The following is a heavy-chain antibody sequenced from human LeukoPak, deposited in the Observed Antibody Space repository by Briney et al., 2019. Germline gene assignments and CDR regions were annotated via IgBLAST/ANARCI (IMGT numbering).Heavy chain of an antibody. CDR1: GGSISSYY. J-gene: IGHJ4*02. Sequence: PSETLSLTSTVSGGSISSYYWSWIRQPPGKGLEWIGYIYYTGNTVYNPSLKGRVTISVDTSKNQFSLKLSSVTAADTAMYYCARSIVGATVGFHCWGQGTLVTVSS. V-gene: IGHV4-59*01. D-gene: IGHD1-26*01. CDR3: ARSIVGATVGFHC. CDR2: IYYTGNT.